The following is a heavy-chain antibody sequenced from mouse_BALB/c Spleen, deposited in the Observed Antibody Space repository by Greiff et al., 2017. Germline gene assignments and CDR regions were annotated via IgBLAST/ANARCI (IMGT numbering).Heavy chain of an antibody. D-gene: IGHD1-1*01. Sequence: VQLKQSGAELVRPGALVKLSCKASGFNIKDYYMHWVKQRPEQGLEWIGWIDPENGNTIYDPKFQGKASITADTSSNTAYLQLSSLTSEDTAVYYCARSYYGSSWDYWGQGTTLTVSS. CDR3: ARSYYGSSWDY. CDR2: IDPENGNT. CDR1: GFNIKDYY. V-gene: IGHV14-1*02. J-gene: IGHJ2*01.